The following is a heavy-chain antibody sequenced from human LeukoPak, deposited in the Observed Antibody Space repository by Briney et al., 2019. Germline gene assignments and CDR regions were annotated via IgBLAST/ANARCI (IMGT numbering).Heavy chain of an antibody. V-gene: IGHV4-34*01. CDR3: ARVPDFVARPCDS. D-gene: IGHD3-16*02. J-gene: IGHJ4*02. Sequence: PSETLSLTCAVYGGSFSGNYWTLIRQTPGRGLEWIGESSPTGDITGYNPSLKGRATISVDSSKNQSSLRLTSVTAADTGVYYCARVPDFVARPCDSWGPGTLVTVSS. CDR2: SSPTGDIT. CDR1: GGSFSGNY.